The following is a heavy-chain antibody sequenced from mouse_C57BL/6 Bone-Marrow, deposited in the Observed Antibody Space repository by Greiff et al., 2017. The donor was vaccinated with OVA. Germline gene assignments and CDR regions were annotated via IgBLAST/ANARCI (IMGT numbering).Heavy chain of an antibody. CDR2: IDPENGDT. V-gene: IGHV14-4*01. Sequence: EVQLQQSGAELVRPGASVKLSCTASGFNIKDDYMHWVKQRPEQGLEWIGWIDPENGDTEYASKFQGQATITADTSSNTAYLQLSSLTSEDTAVYYCTTLTTVVATRFAYWGQGTLVTVSA. CDR1: GFNIKDDY. J-gene: IGHJ3*01. CDR3: TTLTTVVATRFAY. D-gene: IGHD1-1*01.